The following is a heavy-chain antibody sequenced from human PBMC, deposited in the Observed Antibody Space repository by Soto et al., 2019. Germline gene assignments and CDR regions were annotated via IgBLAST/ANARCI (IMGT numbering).Heavy chain of an antibody. Sequence: QVQLVQSGAEVKKPGSSVKVSCKASGGTFSSYAISWVRQAPGQGLEWMGGIIPIFGTANYAQKFQGRVTITADESTSTAYMGLSSLRSEDTAVYYCARARAGYCSCTSCPPPHSWGQGTLVTVSS. CDR2: IIPIFGTA. D-gene: IGHD2-2*01. CDR3: ARARAGYCSCTSCPPPHS. V-gene: IGHV1-69*01. J-gene: IGHJ5*02. CDR1: GGTFSSYA.